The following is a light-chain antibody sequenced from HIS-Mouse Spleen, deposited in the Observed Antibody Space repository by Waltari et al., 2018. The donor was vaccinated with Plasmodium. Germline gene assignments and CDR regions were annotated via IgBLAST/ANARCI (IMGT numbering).Light chain of an antibody. V-gene: IGKV3-15*01. CDR1: PSVSSN. CDR2: GAS. J-gene: IGKJ3*01. CDR3: QQYNNWSFT. Sequence: EIVMTQSPATLSVSPGERATLSCRASPSVSSNLAWYQQKPGQAPMLLIYGASTRATVIPARFSGSGSGTEFTLTISSLQSEDFAVYYCQQYNNWSFTFGPGTKVDIK.